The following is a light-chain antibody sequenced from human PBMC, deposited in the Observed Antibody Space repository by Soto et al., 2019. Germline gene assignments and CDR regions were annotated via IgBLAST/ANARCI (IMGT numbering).Light chain of an antibody. J-gene: IGKJ4*01. V-gene: IGKV3-20*01. CDR3: QQYGSSPLT. CDR1: QSLTNSF. CDR2: DTS. Sequence: EVMLTQSPGTLSLSTGERATLSCRASQSLTNSFIAWYQQRPGQAPRLLIYDTSSRASGIPDRFSGSGSGTDFTLTISRLEPEDCAVYYCQQYGSSPLTFGGGTKVDI.